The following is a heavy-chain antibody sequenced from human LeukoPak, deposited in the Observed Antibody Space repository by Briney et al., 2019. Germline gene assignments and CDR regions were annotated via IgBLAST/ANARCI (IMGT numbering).Heavy chain of an antibody. J-gene: IGHJ6*02. V-gene: IGHV1-69*04. D-gene: IGHD3-22*01. CDR3: ARYFHYYDSSGYRPSYYYYGMDV. Sequence: SVKVSCKASGGTFSSYAISWVRQAPGQGLGWMGRIIPILGIANYAQKFQGRVTITADKSTSTAYMELSSLRSEDTAVYYCARYFHYYDSSGYRPSYYYYGMDVWGQGTTVTVSS. CDR2: IIPILGIA. CDR1: GGTFSSYA.